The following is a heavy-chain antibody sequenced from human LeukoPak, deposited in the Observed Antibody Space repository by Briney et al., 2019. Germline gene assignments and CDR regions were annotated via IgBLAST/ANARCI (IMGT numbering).Heavy chain of an antibody. D-gene: IGHD6-6*01. CDR3: AKGKGYSSSSSDH. CDR1: GFTFNSHA. V-gene: IGHV3-23*01. Sequence: GESLRLSCAASGFTFNSHAMNWVRQAPGKGLEWVSAISGSDGSTYYADSVKGRFTISRDNSKNTLYLQMNSLRAEDTAVYHCAKGKGYSSSSSDHWGQGTLVTVSS. J-gene: IGHJ5*02. CDR2: ISGSDGST.